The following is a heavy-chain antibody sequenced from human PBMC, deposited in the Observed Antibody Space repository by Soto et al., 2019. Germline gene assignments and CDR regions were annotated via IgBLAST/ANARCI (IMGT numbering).Heavy chain of an antibody. Sequence: QVQLQQWGAGLLKPSETLSLTCAVYGGSFSGYYWSWIRQPPGKGLEWIGEINHSGSTNYNPSLRSRVTISVDTSRHQCPLKLRSVTAADTAVYYCARTGIVVVTAQRYFQHWGQGTLVTVSS. CDR3: ARTGIVVVTAQRYFQH. CDR2: INHSGST. D-gene: IGHD2-21*02. V-gene: IGHV4-34*01. CDR1: GGSFSGYY. J-gene: IGHJ1*01.